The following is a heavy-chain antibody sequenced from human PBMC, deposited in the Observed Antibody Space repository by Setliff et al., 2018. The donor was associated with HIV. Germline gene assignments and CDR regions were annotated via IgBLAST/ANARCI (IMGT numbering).Heavy chain of an antibody. J-gene: IGHJ3*02. CDR1: GGSIGSFY. Sequence: SETLSLTCTVSGGSIGSFYWSWIRQPPGKTLEWIGYVSYSGGTNYNPSLKSRVTISVDSSKNQFSLKLSSVTAADTAVYFCARTLWFEESASYDAFDIWGQGTMVTVSS. D-gene: IGHD3-10*01. CDR3: ARTLWFEESASYDAFDI. V-gene: IGHV4-59*12. CDR2: VSYSGGT.